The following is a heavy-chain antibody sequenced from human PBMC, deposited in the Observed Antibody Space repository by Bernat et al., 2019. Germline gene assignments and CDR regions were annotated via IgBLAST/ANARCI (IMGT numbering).Heavy chain of an antibody. CDR3: ASPGYSYGYIDYYGMDV. D-gene: IGHD5-18*01. J-gene: IGHJ6*02. V-gene: IGHV3-23*01. CDR1: GFTFSSYA. Sequence: EVQLLESGGGLVQPGGSLRLSCAASGFTFSSYAMSWVRQAPGKGLEWVSAISGRGGRTYYADSVKGRFTISRDNSKNTLYLQMNSLRAEDTAVYYCASPGYSYGYIDYYGMDVWGQGTTVTVSS. CDR2: ISGRGGRT.